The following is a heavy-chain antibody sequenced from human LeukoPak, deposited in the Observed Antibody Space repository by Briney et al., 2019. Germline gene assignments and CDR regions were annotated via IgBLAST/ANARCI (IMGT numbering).Heavy chain of an antibody. CDR1: GGSVSSGSYY. J-gene: IGHJ3*02. V-gene: IGHV4-61*01. CDR2: IYYSGST. CDR3: ARVDWSGGSCYAFDI. Sequence: SETLSLTCTVSGGSVSSGSYYWNWIRQPPGKVLEWIGYIYYSGSTNYNSSLKSRVTISVDTSKNQFSLKLSFVTAADTAVYYCARVDWSGGSCYAFDIWGQGTMVTVSS. D-gene: IGHD2-15*01.